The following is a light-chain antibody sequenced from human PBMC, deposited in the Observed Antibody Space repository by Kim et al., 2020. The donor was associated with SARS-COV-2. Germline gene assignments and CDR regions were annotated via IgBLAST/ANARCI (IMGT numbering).Light chain of an antibody. J-gene: IGKJ1*01. V-gene: IGKV3-20*01. CDR3: QQYGSSPWT. CDR1: RTISGSY. Sequence: LSPGERAPLSCRASRTISGSYLAWYQQKPGQAPRLLIYAPSSRDTDIPFRFSGSGSGTDFTLTLSRLEAEDFAVYYCQQYGSSPWTLGQGTKLEI. CDR2: APS.